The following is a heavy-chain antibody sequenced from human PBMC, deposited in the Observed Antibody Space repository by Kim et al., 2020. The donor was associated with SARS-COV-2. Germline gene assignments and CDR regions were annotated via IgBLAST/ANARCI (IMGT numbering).Heavy chain of an antibody. CDR1: GFTFSDYY. CDR2: ISSSGSTI. Sequence: GGSLRLSCAASGFTFSDYYMSWIRQAPGKGLEWVSYISSSGSTIYYADSVKGRFTISRDNAKNSLYLQMNSLRAEDTAVYYCAREGYCSSTSCPGYWYFDLWGRGTLVTVSS. V-gene: IGHV3-11*01. D-gene: IGHD2-2*01. CDR3: AREGYCSSTSCPGYWYFDL. J-gene: IGHJ2*01.